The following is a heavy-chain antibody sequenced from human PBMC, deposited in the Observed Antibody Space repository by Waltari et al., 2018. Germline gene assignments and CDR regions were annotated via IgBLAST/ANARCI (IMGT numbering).Heavy chain of an antibody. D-gene: IGHD3-16*01. CDR2: SSFTGAT. CDR3: ATYIGASIGTAAFDV. Sequence: GWIRQTPWEGLEWIATSSFTGATYNNPSLKSRVTISGDTSKNQFSLKLTSVTAADTAVYYCATYIGASIGTAAFDVWGRGALVTVSS. J-gene: IGHJ3*01. V-gene: IGHV4-39*01.